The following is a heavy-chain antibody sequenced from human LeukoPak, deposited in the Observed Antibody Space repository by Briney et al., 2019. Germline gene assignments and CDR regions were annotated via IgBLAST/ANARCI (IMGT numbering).Heavy chain of an antibody. V-gene: IGHV3-30*02. CDR3: VKDTPLDY. CDR1: GFTFSNYG. Sequence: GGSLRLSCAASGFTFSNYGMLWVRQAPGKGLDWVAFIRYDGNNKLYADSVKGRFTISRDNSKNTLYLQINSLRAEDTAVYYCVKDTPLDYWGQGTLVIVSS. CDR2: IRYDGNNK. J-gene: IGHJ4*02.